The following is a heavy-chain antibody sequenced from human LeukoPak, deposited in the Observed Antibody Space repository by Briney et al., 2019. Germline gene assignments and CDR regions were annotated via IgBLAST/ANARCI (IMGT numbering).Heavy chain of an antibody. V-gene: IGHV4-39*01. CDR2: IYYGGST. CDR3: ARHIIRKGSSGWYVLGYYFDY. CDR1: GGSISSSSYY. J-gene: IGHJ4*02. D-gene: IGHD6-19*01. Sequence: PSETLSLTCTVSGGSISSSSYYWGWIRQPPGKGLEWIGSIYYGGSTYYNPSLKSRVTISVDTSKNQFSLKLSSVTAADTAVYYCARHIIRKGSSGWYVLGYYFDYWGQGTLVTVSS.